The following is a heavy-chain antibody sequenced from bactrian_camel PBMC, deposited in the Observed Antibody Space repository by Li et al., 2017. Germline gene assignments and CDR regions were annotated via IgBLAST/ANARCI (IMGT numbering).Heavy chain of an antibody. CDR2: IGRDGIT. J-gene: IGHJ4*01. D-gene: IGHD1*01. CDR3: VTQMDWVQPRYNY. V-gene: IGHV3S53*01. Sequence: HVQLVESGGGSVQAGGSLRLSCAASGYTVSSKRMGWFRQAPGKEREGVACIGRDGITMYSDSVKGRFTISRDSAKNMLYLQMNTLKTEDTAVYYCVTQMDWVQPRYNYWGQGTQVTVS. CDR1: GYTVSSKR.